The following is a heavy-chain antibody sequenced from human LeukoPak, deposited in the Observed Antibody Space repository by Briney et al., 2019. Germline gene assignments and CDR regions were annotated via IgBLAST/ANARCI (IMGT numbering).Heavy chain of an antibody. CDR3: ARGLEVYCSSTSCFGRARFDP. CDR2: INHSGST. D-gene: IGHD2-2*01. CDR1: GGSFRGYY. V-gene: IGHV4-34*01. Sequence: PSETLSLTCAVYGGSFRGYYWSWIRQPPGKGLEWIGEINHSGSTNYNPSLKSRVTISVDTSKNQFSLKLSSVTAADTAVYYCARGLEVYCSSTSCFGRARFDPWGQGTLVTVSS. J-gene: IGHJ5*02.